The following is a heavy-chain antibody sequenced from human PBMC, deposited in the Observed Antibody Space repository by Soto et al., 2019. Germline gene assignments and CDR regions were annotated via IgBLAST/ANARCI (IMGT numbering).Heavy chain of an antibody. V-gene: IGHV4-30-2*06. J-gene: IGHJ6*02. CDR2: IYQSGSA. CDR3: ARAFYGVDL. CDR1: GGSITSGGYS. Sequence: KTSETLSLTCTVSGGSITSGGYSWSWIRQSPGQGLEWIGYIYQSGSAFYNPSLKTRATILVGRSKNQFPLNLTSVTAADAAVYYCARAFYGVDLWGQGTTVTVSS.